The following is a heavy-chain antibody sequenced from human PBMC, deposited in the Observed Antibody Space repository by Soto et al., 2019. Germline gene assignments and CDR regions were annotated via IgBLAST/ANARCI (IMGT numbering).Heavy chain of an antibody. J-gene: IGHJ4*02. CDR3: ARGWRIAARPVYFDY. V-gene: IGHV4-59*01. CDR1: GGSISSYY. CDR2: IYYSGST. Sequence: QVQLQESGPGLVKPSETLSLTCTVSGGSISSYYWSWIRQPPGKGLEWIGYIYYSGSTNYNPSLKSRVTISVDTSKNQFSLKLSSVTAADTAVYYCARGWRIAARPVYFDYWGQETLVTVSS. D-gene: IGHD6-6*01.